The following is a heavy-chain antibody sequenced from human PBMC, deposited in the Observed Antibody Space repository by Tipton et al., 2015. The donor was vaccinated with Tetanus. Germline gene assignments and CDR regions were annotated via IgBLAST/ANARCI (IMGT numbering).Heavy chain of an antibody. V-gene: IGHV4-59*01. Sequence: TLSLTCTVSGASISTYYWSWIRRPPGKGLEWIGYIYYSGSTNYNPSLKSRVTISVDTPKNQFSLKLSSVTAADTAVYYCARDRTICSGGSCYGIPGAFDIWGQGTMVTVSS. J-gene: IGHJ3*02. CDR3: ARDRTICSGGSCYGIPGAFDI. CDR1: GASISTYY. D-gene: IGHD2-15*01. CDR2: IYYSGST.